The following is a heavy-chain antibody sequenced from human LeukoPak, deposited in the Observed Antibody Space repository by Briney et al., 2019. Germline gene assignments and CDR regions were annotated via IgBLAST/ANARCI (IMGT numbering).Heavy chain of an antibody. CDR1: GFTFSSYS. CDR2: ISIISSYI. CDR3: ARPHTQVVPAAMSFLYYYMDV. J-gene: IGHJ6*03. D-gene: IGHD2-2*01. Sequence: GASLRFSCAASGFTFSSYSRNWVRQAPGKGLRWVSSISIISSYIYSADSVKGRITISRDNAKNSLYLQMNSLRAEDTAVYYCARPHTQVVPAAMSFLYYYMDVWGKGTTVTVSS. V-gene: IGHV3-21*01.